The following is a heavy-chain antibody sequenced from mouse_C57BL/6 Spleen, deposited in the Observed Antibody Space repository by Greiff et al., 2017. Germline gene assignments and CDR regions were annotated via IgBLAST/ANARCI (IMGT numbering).Heavy chain of an antibody. CDR3: AREGNWDNYAMDY. CDR1: GYTFTSYW. V-gene: IGHV1-61*01. Sequence: QVQLQQPGAELVRPGSSVKLSCKASGYTFTSYWMDWVKQRPGQGLEWIGNIYPSDSETHYNQKFKDKATLTVVKSSSTAYMQLSSLTSEDSAVYYCAREGNWDNYAMDYWGQGTSVTVSS. J-gene: IGHJ4*01. D-gene: IGHD4-1*01. CDR2: IYPSDSET.